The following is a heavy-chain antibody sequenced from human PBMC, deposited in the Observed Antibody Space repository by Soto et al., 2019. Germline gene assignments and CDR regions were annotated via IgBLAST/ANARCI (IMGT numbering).Heavy chain of an antibody. CDR1: GDSITTFD. CDR2: IFYTGNT. J-gene: IGHJ4*02. D-gene: IGHD6-19*01. CDR3: ARGGPYSSGSYVDN. Sequence: SETLSLTCSVSGDSITTFDGSWIRQPPGKGLEWIGQIFYTGNTNNNPSLKSRVTMSVDTSKNQFSLRLTSVTAADTAVYYCARGGPYSSGSYVDNWGQGTLVTVSS. V-gene: IGHV4-59*01.